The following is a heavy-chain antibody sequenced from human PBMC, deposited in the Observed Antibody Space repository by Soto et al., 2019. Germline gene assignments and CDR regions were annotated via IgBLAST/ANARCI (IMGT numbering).Heavy chain of an antibody. J-gene: IGHJ5*02. Sequence: SETLSLTCTVSGGSISSYYWSWIRQPPGKGLEWIGYIYYSGSTYYNPSLKSRVTISVDTSKNQFSLKLSSVTAADTAVYYCARDGPYYDILTGYRNWFDPWGQGTLVTVSS. CDR1: GGSISSYY. V-gene: IGHV4-59*12. CDR3: ARDGPYYDILTGYRNWFDP. CDR2: IYYSGST. D-gene: IGHD3-9*01.